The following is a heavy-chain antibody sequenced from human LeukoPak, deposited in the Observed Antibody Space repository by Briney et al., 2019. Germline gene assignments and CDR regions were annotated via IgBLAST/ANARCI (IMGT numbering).Heavy chain of an antibody. D-gene: IGHD6-13*01. Sequence: SETLSLTCTVSGGSISSSSYYWGWIRQPPGKGLEWIGSIYYSGSTYYNPSLKSRVTISVDTSKNQFSLKLSSATAADTAVYYCAGTVAAAGWYFDYWGQGTLVTVSS. J-gene: IGHJ4*02. V-gene: IGHV4-39*07. CDR1: GGSISSSSYY. CDR3: AGTVAAAGWYFDY. CDR2: IYYSGST.